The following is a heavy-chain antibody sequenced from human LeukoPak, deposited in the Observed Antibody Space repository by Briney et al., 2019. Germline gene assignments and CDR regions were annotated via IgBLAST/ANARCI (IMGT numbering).Heavy chain of an antibody. CDR1: GGTFSSYA. V-gene: IGHV1-69*13. J-gene: IGHJ6*02. D-gene: IGHD5-18*01. Sequence: ASVTVSCTASGGTFSSYAISWVRQAPGQGLEWMGGIIPIFGTANYAQKFQGRVTITADESTSTAYMELSSLRSEDTAVYYCARGDLYSYGGYYYYGMDVWGQGTTVTVSS. CDR2: IIPIFGTA. CDR3: ARGDLYSYGGYYYYGMDV.